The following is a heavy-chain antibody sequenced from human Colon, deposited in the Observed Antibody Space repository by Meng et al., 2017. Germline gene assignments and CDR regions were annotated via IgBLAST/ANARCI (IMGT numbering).Heavy chain of an antibody. CDR2: INHSGST. J-gene: IGHJ5*02. D-gene: IGHD3-16*01. CDR3: ARIRPRLGGKTFDP. V-gene: IGHV4-34*01. Sequence: QVQVQQWGAGLLKPSETLPRTCAVYGGSFSGYYWSWIRQPPGKGLEWIGEINHSGSTNYNPSLKSRVTISVDTSKNQFSLKLSSVTAADTAVYYCARIRPRLGGKTFDPWGQGTLVTVSS. CDR1: GGSFSGYY.